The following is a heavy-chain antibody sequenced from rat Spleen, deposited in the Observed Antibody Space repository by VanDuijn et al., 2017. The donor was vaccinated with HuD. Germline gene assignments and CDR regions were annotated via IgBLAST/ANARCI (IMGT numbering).Heavy chain of an antibody. V-gene: IGHV5-19*01. Sequence: EVQLVESGGGLVQPGRSLKLSCAASGFTFTNYGMHWIRQAPTKGLEWVASISPSGGITDYRDSVKGRFAISRDTAKSTLYLQMDSLGSEDTATYYGATAGSRISRFAYWGQGTLVTVSS. D-gene: IGHD2-7*01. CDR3: ATAGSRISRFAY. CDR1: GFTFTNYG. J-gene: IGHJ3*01. CDR2: ISPSGGIT.